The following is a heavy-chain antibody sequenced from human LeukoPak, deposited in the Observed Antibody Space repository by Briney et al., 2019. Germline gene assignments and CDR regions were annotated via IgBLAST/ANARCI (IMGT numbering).Heavy chain of an antibody. CDR2: INPSGGST. V-gene: IGHV1-46*01. Sequence: PGGSLRLSCAASGYTFTSYYMHWVRQAPGQGLEWMGIINPSGGSTSYAQKFQGRVTMTRDMSTSTVYMELSSLRSEDTAVYYCASEDYYDSSGYYAWGQGTLVTVSS. D-gene: IGHD3-22*01. J-gene: IGHJ5*02. CDR1: GYTFTSYY. CDR3: ASEDYYDSSGYYA.